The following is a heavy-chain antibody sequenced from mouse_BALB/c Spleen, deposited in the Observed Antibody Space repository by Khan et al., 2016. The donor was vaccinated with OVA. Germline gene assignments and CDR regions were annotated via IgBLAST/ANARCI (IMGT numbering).Heavy chain of an antibody. Sequence: EVELVELGPGLVNPSQSLSLTCTVTGYSITSDYAWNWIRQFPGNKLEWMGYINYSGSTNYNPALKSRISITRDTSKNQFFLQLNSVTTEDTATYYCARDGSRYNYAMDYWGQGTSVTVSS. D-gene: IGHD2-3*01. CDR2: INYSGST. CDR1: GYSITSDYA. J-gene: IGHJ4*01. V-gene: IGHV3-2*02. CDR3: ARDGSRYNYAMDY.